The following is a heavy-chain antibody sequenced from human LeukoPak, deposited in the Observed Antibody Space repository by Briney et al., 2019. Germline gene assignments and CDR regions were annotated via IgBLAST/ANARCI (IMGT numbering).Heavy chain of an antibody. Sequence: SETLSLACTVSGGSISSGGRYWSWIRQHPGKGLEWIGYIYHSESTYYKSSLKSRVTISIDTSKNQFSLKLSSVTAADTAVYYCARGVSERFLEWPTFDYWGQGTLVTVSS. J-gene: IGHJ4*02. CDR1: GGSISSGGRY. V-gene: IGHV4-31*03. CDR3: ARGVSERFLEWPTFDY. D-gene: IGHD3-3*01. CDR2: IYHSEST.